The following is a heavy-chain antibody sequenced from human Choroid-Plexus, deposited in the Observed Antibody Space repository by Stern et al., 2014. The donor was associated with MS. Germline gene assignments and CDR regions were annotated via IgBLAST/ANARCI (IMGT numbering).Heavy chain of an antibody. Sequence: QVQLVESGGGVAQPGRPLILSCAASGFTFSNFGMHWVRQAPGKGLEWVALISYDGSDKYYADSEKGRFTIFRDNSKNTLYMHMNSLRAEDTAVYYCAKDRQWSTYFFDYWGQGSLVTVSS. CDR3: AKDRQWSTYFFDY. J-gene: IGHJ4*02. V-gene: IGHV3-30*18. D-gene: IGHD2-15*01. CDR1: GFTFSNFG. CDR2: ISYDGSDK.